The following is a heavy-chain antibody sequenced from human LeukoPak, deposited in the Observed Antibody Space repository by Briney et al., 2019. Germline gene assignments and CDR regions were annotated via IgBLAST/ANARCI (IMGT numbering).Heavy chain of an antibody. Sequence: GRSLRLSCAAAGFTFSSYGMRWVRQAPGKGLEWVAVISYDGSNKYYADSVKGRFTISRDNSKNTLYLQMNSLRAEDTAVYYCAKGERYLDWLQFDPWGQGTLVTVSS. D-gene: IGHD3-9*01. CDR3: AKGERYLDWLQFDP. CDR2: ISYDGSNK. CDR1: GFTFSSYG. J-gene: IGHJ5*02. V-gene: IGHV3-30*18.